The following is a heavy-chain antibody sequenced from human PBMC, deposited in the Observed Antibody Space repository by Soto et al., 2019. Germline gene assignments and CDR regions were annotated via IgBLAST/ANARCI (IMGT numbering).Heavy chain of an antibody. V-gene: IGHV4-4*02. CDR3: AKYNAASGTYYFDY. D-gene: IGHD6-13*01. CDR1: GASVSSTYW. Sequence: PSETPCLTWAVSGASVSSTYWWSWVRQPPGKGPEWIGEINHRGSANYNPSLKSRVTMSLDISKSQFSLRLTSVTAADTAVYFCAKYNAASGTYYFDYWGRGALVTVSS. CDR2: INHRGSA. J-gene: IGHJ4*02.